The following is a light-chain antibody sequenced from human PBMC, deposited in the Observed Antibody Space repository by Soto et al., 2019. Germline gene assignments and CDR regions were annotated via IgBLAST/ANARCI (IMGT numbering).Light chain of an antibody. Sequence: EIVMTQSPATLSVSPGERATLSCRASQSVSSHLAWYQQKPSQTPKLLIYVASTRATGISARFSGSGSGTECTLNIRSLQYEDVAVYYWQQYNVWPLTFGGGNKVEFK. V-gene: IGKV3-15*01. CDR3: QQYNVWPLT. CDR1: QSVSSH. CDR2: VAS. J-gene: IGKJ4*01.